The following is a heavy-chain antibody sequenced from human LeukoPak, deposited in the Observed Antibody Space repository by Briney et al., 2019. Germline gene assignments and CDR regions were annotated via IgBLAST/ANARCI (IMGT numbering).Heavy chain of an antibody. V-gene: IGHV3-23*01. CDR2: ISGSGGST. D-gene: IGHD3-10*01. CDR3: AKARSGYGSGSHFDY. Sequence: GGSLRLSCAASGFTFSSYAMSWVRQAPGKGLEWVPAISGSGGSTYYADSVKGRFTISRDNSKNTLYLQMSSLRAEDTAVYYCAKARSGYGSGSHFDYWGQGTLVTVSS. CDR1: GFTFSSYA. J-gene: IGHJ4*02.